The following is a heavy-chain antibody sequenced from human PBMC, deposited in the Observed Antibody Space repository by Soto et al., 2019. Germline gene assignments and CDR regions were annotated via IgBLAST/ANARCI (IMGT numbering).Heavy chain of an antibody. V-gene: IGHV1-8*01. CDR2: MNPNSGNT. Sequence: QVQLVQSGAEVKKPGASVKVSCKASGYTFTSYDINWVRQATGQGLEWMGWMNPNSGNTGYAQKFQGRVTRTRNTSIGKAYMELIILKSEDTAVYYCARGPGSWYCGYMDVWGKGTTVTISS. CDR1: GYTFTSYD. D-gene: IGHD6-13*01. CDR3: ARGPGSWYCGYMDV. J-gene: IGHJ6*03.